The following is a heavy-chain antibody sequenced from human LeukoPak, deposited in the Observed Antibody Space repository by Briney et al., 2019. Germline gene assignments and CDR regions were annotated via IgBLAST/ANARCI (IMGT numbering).Heavy chain of an antibody. CDR3: ARDSVVRGSGRSNYYYMDV. D-gene: IGHD3-10*01. CDR1: GFTVSSNY. Sequence: GGSLRLSCAASGFTVSSNYMSWVRQAPGKGLEWVSVIYSGGSTYYAGSVKGRFTISRDNSKNTLYLQMNSLRAEDTAVYYCARDSVVRGSGRSNYYYMDVWGKGTTVTVSS. J-gene: IGHJ6*03. CDR2: IYSGGST. V-gene: IGHV3-66*01.